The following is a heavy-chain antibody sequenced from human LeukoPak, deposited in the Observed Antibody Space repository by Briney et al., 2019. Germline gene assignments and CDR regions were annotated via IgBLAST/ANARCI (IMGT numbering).Heavy chain of an antibody. J-gene: IGHJ5*02. CDR1: GGSISSYY. Sequence: SETLSLTCTVSGGSISSYYWSWIRQPPGKGLEWIGFIFYSGTTNYNPSLKSRVTISVDTSKNQFSLKLSSVTAADTAVYYCARHVGFITMVRGVINNNWFDPWGQGTLVTVSS. V-gene: IGHV4-59*08. CDR2: IFYSGTT. CDR3: ARHVGFITMVRGVINNNWFDP. D-gene: IGHD3-10*01.